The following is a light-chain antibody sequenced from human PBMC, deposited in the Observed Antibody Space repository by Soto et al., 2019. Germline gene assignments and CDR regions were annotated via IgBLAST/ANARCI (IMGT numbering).Light chain of an antibody. V-gene: IGLV4-69*01. CDR2: LNSDDSH. Sequence: QLVLTQSPSASASLGASVKLTCTLSSGHSTYAIAWHQQQPEKGPRYLMKLNSDDSHSKGDGIPDRFSGSSSGAERYLTISSLLSEDEADYYCQTWGTGPWVFGGGTKLTVL. CDR3: QTWGTGPWV. CDR1: SGHSTYA. J-gene: IGLJ3*02.